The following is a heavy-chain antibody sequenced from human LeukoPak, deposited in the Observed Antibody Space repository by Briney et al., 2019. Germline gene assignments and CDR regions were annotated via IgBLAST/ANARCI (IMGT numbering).Heavy chain of an antibody. J-gene: IGHJ4*02. D-gene: IGHD3-10*01. CDR2: INAGNGNT. Sequence: GASVKVSCKASGYTFTSYAMHWVRQAPGQRLEWMGWINAGNGNTKYSQKFQGRVTITRDTSASTAYMELSSLRSEDTAVYYCARGGQAFGEFFPLDYRGQGTLVTVSS. CDR3: ARGGQAFGEFFPLDY. V-gene: IGHV1-3*01. CDR1: GYTFTSYA.